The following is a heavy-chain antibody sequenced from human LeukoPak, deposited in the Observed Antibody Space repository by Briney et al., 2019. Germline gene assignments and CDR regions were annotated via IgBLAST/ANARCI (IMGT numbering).Heavy chain of an antibody. Sequence: SQTLSLTCAISGDSVSSNSAAWNWIRQSPSRGLEWLGRTYYRSKWYNDYAVSVKSRITINPDTSKNQFSLKLSSVTAADTAVYYCARDPGIAAAVHYYGMDVWGQGTTVTVSS. J-gene: IGHJ6*02. CDR3: ARDPGIAAAVHYYGMDV. CDR1: GDSVSSNSAA. V-gene: IGHV6-1*01. CDR2: TYYRSKWYN. D-gene: IGHD6-13*01.